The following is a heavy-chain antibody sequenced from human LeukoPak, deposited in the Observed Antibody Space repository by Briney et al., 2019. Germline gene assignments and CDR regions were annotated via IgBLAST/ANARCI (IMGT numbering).Heavy chain of an antibody. CDR2: ISGSGGST. D-gene: IGHD4-11*01. CDR3: AKVPRTPVKVRVTVPDWYFDL. CDR1: GFTFSSYA. J-gene: IGHJ2*01. V-gene: IGHV3-23*01. Sequence: GGSLRLSCAASGFTFSSYAMSWVRQAPGKGLEWVSAISGSGGSTYYADSVKGRFTISRDNSKNTLYLQMNSLGAEDTAVYYCAKVPRTPVKVRVTVPDWYFDLWGRGTLVTVSS.